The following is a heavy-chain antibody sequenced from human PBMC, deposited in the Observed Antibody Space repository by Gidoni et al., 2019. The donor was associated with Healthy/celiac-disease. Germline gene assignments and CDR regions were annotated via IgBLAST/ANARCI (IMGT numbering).Heavy chain of an antibody. Sequence: EVQLVESGGGLVKPGGSLRLSCAASGFTFRSYSKHWVRQAPGKGLEWVSSISRSSSYIYYADSVNGRFTISRDNAKNSLYLQMDSLRAEDTAVYYCARDVVGYYDSSDAFDIWGQGTMVTVSS. CDR3: ARDVVGYYDSSDAFDI. D-gene: IGHD3-22*01. CDR2: ISRSSSYI. V-gene: IGHV3-21*01. CDR1: GFTFRSYS. J-gene: IGHJ3*02.